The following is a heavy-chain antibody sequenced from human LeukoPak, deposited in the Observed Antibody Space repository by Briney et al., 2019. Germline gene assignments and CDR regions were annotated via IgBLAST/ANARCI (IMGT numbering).Heavy chain of an antibody. Sequence: GSSLSLSSTASGFNFSSYRMNWVRQPPGNALEWDTYLSSSSSYIYYANSVKGRFTISRDNAKNSLYLQMNSLRAEDTAVYYCARVADPCGGDCFHSFDYWGQGTLVTVSS. CDR3: ARVADPCGGDCFHSFDY. J-gene: IGHJ4*02. V-gene: IGHV3-21*01. CDR1: GFNFSSYR. CDR2: LSSSSSYI. D-gene: IGHD2-21*02.